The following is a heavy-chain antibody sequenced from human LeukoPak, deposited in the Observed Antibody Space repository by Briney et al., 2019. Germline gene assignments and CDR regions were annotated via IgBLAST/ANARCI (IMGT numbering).Heavy chain of an antibody. V-gene: IGHV4-38-2*01. CDR2: IYHSGST. CDR3: ASLYGDYGPGGFDY. J-gene: IGHJ4*02. D-gene: IGHD4-17*01. Sequence: SETLPLTCAVSGYSISSGYYWGWIRQPPGKGLEWVGSIYHSGSTYYNPSLKRRVTISVDTSTNQFSLKLSSVTAADTAVYYRASLYGDYGPGGFDYWGQGTLVTVSS. CDR1: GYSISSGYY.